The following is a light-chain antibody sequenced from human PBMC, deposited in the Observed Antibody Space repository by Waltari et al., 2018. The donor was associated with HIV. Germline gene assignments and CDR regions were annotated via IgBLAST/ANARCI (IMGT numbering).Light chain of an antibody. CDR1: TLRDTY. J-gene: IGLJ2*01. CDR3: QAWDSNTVV. Sequence: YQLTQPPPVSVSPAPTARISYSGDTLRDTYASWYQQRPVPTPIIVIHQDARRPAGIPERLSGANTGNTATLTVSGTQAMEGADYYCQAWDSNTVVFGGGTRLTV. V-gene: IGLV3-1*01. CDR2: QDA.